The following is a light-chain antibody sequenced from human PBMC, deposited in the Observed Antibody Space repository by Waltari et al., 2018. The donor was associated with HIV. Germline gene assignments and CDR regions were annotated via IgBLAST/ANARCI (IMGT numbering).Light chain of an antibody. CDR1: QGIRND. V-gene: IGKV1-6*02. CDR3: LQDFNCPWT. J-gene: IGKJ1*01. CDR2: AST. Sequence: QMTQSPSSVSGFVGDRVTITYRASQGIRNDLSWFQMKPGTAPKLLINASTILQTGVPPRFSGSASGTHFTLTISNLQSEDFATYFCLQDFNCPWTFGQGTKVE.